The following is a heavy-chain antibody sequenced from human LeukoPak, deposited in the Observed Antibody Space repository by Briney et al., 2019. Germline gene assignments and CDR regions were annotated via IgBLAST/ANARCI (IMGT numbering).Heavy chain of an antibody. J-gene: IGHJ4*02. V-gene: IGHV4-59*01. CDR1: SGSISSDH. CDR3: ARTFSSSWLDY. D-gene: IGHD6-13*01. CDR2: IYYSGST. Sequence: SETLSLTCTVSSGSISSDHWSWIRQPPGKGLEWIGYIYYSGSTNYNPSLKSRVTISIDTSKNQFSLKVSSVTAADTAVYYCARTFSSSWLDYWGQGTLVTVSS.